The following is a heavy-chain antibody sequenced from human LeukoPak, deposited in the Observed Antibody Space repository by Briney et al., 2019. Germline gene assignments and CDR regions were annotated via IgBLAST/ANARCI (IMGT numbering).Heavy chain of an antibody. CDR2: ISSSSSYI. J-gene: IGHJ3*02. CDR1: GFTFSSYS. CDR3: AREDVAVAGFDI. D-gene: IGHD6-19*01. V-gene: IGHV3-21*01. Sequence: PGGSLRLSCAAPGFTFSSYSMNWVRQAPGKGLEWVSSISSSSSYIYYADSVKGRFTISRDNAKNSLYLQMNSLRAEDTAVYYCAREDVAVAGFDIWGQGTMVTVSS.